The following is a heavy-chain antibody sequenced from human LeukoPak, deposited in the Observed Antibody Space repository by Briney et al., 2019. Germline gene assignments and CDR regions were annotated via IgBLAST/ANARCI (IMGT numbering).Heavy chain of an antibody. Sequence: SEALSLTCAVSGGSICTYYWSWILQPAGKGLEWIGRIHTSGTTNYNPSLKSRVTMSVDTSEKQLSLNLRSVTAADTAVYYCARLPGGDSSSVVAFDIWGQGTMVTVSS. V-gene: IGHV4-4*07. CDR3: ARLPGGDSSSVVAFDI. CDR2: IHTSGTT. J-gene: IGHJ3*02. D-gene: IGHD2-21*02. CDR1: GGSICTYY.